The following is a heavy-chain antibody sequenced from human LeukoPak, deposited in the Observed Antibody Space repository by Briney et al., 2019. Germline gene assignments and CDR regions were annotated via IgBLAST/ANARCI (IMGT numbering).Heavy chain of an antibody. CDR3: ATSSADPEVFDY. V-gene: IGHV1-3*01. Sequence: ASVKVSCKASGYSFIRYALHWVRQAPGQRPEWMGWVNGGNDKTAYSKKFQGRVTITRDASASTVYMELSSLRSEDTAVYYCATSSADPEVFDYWGQGTLVTVSS. CDR1: GYSFIRYA. J-gene: IGHJ4*02. CDR2: VNGGNDKT.